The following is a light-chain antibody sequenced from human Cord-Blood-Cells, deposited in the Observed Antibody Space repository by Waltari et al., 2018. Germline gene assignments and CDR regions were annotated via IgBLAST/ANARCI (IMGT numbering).Light chain of an antibody. V-gene: IGLV3-1*01. CDR1: KLGDKY. CDR2: QDS. J-gene: IGLJ3*02. CDR3: QAWDSSNWV. Sequence: SYELTQPPSVSVSPGQTASITCSGEKLGDKYACWYQQKPGQSPVLVIYQDSKRPSGIPERFSGSNSGNTATLTISGTHAMDEADYYCQAWDSSNWVFGGGTKLTVL.